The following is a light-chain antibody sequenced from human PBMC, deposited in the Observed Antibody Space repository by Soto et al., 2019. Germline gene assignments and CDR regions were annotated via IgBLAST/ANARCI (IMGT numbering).Light chain of an antibody. CDR3: QQYKDWYT. CDR1: QSVGSN. CDR2: GAS. V-gene: IGKV3-15*01. Sequence: EIVMTQSPATLSVSPGERATLSCRASQSVGSNLAWYQHRPGQAPRLLILGASPRDNGVPARFSGSGSGTEFTLTISGLQSEDSAVYYCQQYKDWYTFGQGTKLQIK. J-gene: IGKJ2*01.